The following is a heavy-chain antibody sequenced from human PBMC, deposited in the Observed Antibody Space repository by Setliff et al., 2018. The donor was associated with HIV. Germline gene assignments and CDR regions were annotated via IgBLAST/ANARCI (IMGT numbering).Heavy chain of an antibody. CDR2: ISGFNGNT. V-gene: IGHV1-18*01. CDR1: GYSFARSG. CDR3: ARVPYRSAWFSGGHDAFDI. J-gene: IGHJ3*02. D-gene: IGHD6-19*01. Sequence: GASVKVSCKASGYSFARSGLSWVRQAPGQGLEWMGWISGFNGNTKYAQSFQDRVAMTTETATSTAYMEMRSLRSDATAVYFCARVPYRSAWFSGGHDAFDIWGQGTMVTVSS.